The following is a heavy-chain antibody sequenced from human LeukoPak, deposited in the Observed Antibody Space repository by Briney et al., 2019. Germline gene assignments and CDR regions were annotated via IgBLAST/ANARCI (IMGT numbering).Heavy chain of an antibody. J-gene: IGHJ4*02. V-gene: IGHV4-34*01. CDR3: ARGPSASRIAATFYFDY. CDR1: GGSFSGYY. Sequence: SETLSLTCAVFGGSFSGYYWSWIRQPPGKGLEWLGEINHSGSTNYNPSLKSRVTISVDTSKNQFSLKLSSVTAADTAVYYCARGPSASRIAATFYFDYWGQGTLVTVSS. D-gene: IGHD6-13*01. CDR2: INHSGST.